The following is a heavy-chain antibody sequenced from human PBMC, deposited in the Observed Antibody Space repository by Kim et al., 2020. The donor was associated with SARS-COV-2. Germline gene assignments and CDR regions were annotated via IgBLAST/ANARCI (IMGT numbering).Heavy chain of an antibody. Sequence: ASVKVSCKASGYTFTSYYMHWVRQAPGQGLEWMGIINPSGGSTSYAQKFQGRVTMTRDTSTSTVYMELSSLRSEDTAVYYCARGSSIMITFGGVIDLDYWGQGTLVTVSS. D-gene: IGHD3-16*02. CDR1: GYTFTSYY. CDR2: INPSGGST. J-gene: IGHJ4*02. V-gene: IGHV1-46*01. CDR3: ARGSSIMITFGGVIDLDY.